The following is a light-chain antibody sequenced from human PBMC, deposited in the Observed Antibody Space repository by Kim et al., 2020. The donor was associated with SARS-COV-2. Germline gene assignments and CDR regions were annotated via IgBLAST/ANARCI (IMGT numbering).Light chain of an antibody. V-gene: IGKV1-5*01. CDR3: QQYNLYPLT. Sequence: ASVGDRVTITCLASQTITRWLAWYRQKLGKAPELLIYGASTLQSGVPSRFSGSGSGTEFTLTINGLQPDDFATYYCQQYNLYPLTFGGGTKVDIK. CDR1: QTITRW. CDR2: GAS. J-gene: IGKJ4*01.